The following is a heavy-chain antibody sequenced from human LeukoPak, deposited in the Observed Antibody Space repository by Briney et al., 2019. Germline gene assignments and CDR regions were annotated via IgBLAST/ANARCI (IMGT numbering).Heavy chain of an antibody. V-gene: IGHV1-2*02. Sequence: ASVRVSCKASGSFTGEYVHWVRQAPGQGLEWLGWINPDTSGTNFAQKFQGRVTMAGDTSISTAYMELSRLTSDDTAVYYCARSPYDSGSYVSAPWGQGTQVTVSS. D-gene: IGHD3-10*01. J-gene: IGHJ5*02. CDR3: ARSPYDSGSYVSAP. CDR2: INPDTSGT. CDR1: GSFTGEY.